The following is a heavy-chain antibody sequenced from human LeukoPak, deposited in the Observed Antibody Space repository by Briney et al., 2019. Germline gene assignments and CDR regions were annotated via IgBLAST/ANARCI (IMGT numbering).Heavy chain of an antibody. CDR2: INPSGGST. CDR3: ARATLSDYYFNY. Sequence: ASVEVSCKASGYTFTSYYMHWVRQAPGQGLEWMGIINPSGGSTSYAQKFQGRVTMTRDTSTNTVYMELSSLISEDTAVYFCARATLSDYYFNYWGQGTLVTVSS. CDR1: GYTFTSYY. V-gene: IGHV1-46*01. J-gene: IGHJ4*02.